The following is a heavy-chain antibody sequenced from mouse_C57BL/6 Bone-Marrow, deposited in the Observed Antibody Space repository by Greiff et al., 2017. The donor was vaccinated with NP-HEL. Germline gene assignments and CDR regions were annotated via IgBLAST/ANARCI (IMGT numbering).Heavy chain of an antibody. J-gene: IGHJ4*01. V-gene: IGHV1-22*01. CDR3: ARGWLLLYYYAMDY. CDR2: INPNNGGT. D-gene: IGHD2-3*01. CDR1: GYTFTDYN. Sequence: EVQLQQSGPELVKPGASVKMSCKASGYTFTDYNMHWVKQSHGKSLEWIGYINPNNGGTSYNQKFKGKATLTVNESSSTAYMELRSLTSEDSAVYYCARGWLLLYYYAMDYWGQGTSVTVSS.